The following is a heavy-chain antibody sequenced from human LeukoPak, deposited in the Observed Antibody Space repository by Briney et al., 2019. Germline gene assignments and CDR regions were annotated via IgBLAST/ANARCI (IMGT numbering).Heavy chain of an antibody. CDR3: AKQVVTAISYFDY. D-gene: IGHD2-21*02. CDR1: GFIFSNYG. V-gene: IGHV3-30*02. J-gene: IGHJ4*02. Sequence: GGSLRLSCAASGFIFSNYGLVWVRQAPGKGLEWVAFIRHDGSNTYYADSVKGRFTISRDNAKNSVYLQMNSLRAEDAAVYYCAKQVVTAISYFDYWGQGTLVTVSS. CDR2: IRHDGSNT.